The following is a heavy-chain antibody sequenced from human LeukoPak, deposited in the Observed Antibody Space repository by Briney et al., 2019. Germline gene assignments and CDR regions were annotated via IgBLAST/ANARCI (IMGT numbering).Heavy chain of an antibody. Sequence: PGGSLRLSCAASGFTFSDYWMHWVRPAPGKGLEWVAFVRSDGGIKYYADSVKGRFTISRDNARNSLYLKMNNLRDEDTAVYYCARVGASWYFDLWGRGTLVTVSS. CDR1: GFTFSDYW. J-gene: IGHJ2*01. D-gene: IGHD1-26*01. CDR2: VRSDGGIK. V-gene: IGHV3-30*02. CDR3: ARVGASWYFDL.